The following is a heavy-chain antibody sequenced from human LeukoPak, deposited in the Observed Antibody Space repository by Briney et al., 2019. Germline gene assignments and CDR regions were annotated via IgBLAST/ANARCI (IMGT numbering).Heavy chain of an antibody. CDR2: MTSSGSTI. CDR3: ARVGALSGYDFRSPVYYYYGMDV. Sequence: GGSLRLSCAASGFAFSHYEMNWVRQAPGKGLEWVSYMTSSGSTIYYADSVKGRFTISRDNAKNSLYLQMNSLRAEDTAVYYCARVGALSGYDFRSPVYYYYGMDVWGQGTTVTVSS. J-gene: IGHJ6*02. V-gene: IGHV3-48*03. D-gene: IGHD5-12*01. CDR1: GFAFSHYE.